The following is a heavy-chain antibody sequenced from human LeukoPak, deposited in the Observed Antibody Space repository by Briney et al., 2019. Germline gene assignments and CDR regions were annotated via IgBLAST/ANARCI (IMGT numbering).Heavy chain of an antibody. CDR3: ARPRVPVAGTRWFDP. CDR2: IGSSGAGT. D-gene: IGHD6-19*01. CDR1: GFTFSSFV. Sequence: GGSLRLSCAASGFTFSSFVMSWVRQAPGKGLEWVSAIGSSGAGTHYADSVRGRFTISSDNSKNTVYLQMNSLRAEDTAVYYCARPRVPVAGTRWFDPWGQGALVTVSS. V-gene: IGHV3-23*01. J-gene: IGHJ5*02.